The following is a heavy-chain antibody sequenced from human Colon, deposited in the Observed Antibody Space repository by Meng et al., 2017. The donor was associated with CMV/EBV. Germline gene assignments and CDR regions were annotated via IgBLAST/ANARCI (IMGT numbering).Heavy chain of an antibody. CDR3: ARGYGPAAIIDF. J-gene: IGHJ4*02. CDR2: ISASGATT. V-gene: IGHV3-23*01. Sequence: GGSLRLSCAASGFTFSSHAMTWVRQDPGKGLEWVSAISASGATTYYADSVRGRFTISRDNSKNSLSLQMNNLRGEDAAVYYCARGYGPAAIIDFWRQGTLVTVSS. D-gene: IGHD2-2*01. CDR1: GFTFSSHA.